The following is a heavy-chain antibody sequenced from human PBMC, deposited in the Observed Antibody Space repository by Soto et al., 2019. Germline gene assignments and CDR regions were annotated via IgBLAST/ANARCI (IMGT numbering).Heavy chain of an antibody. CDR3: ARWGTTGGLDV. CDR1: GFTFRSFV. J-gene: IGHJ4*02. V-gene: IGHV3-30*19. D-gene: IGHD3-16*01. CDR2: TSCDGSNT. Sequence: VQLVESGGGVVQPGTSLRLSCVGSGFTFRSFVIHWVRQAPGKGLEWVALTSCDGSNTYYDDSVKGRFTISRDNSRNTMDLQMDSLRLEDTALYYCARWGTTGGLDVWGQGTLVSVSS.